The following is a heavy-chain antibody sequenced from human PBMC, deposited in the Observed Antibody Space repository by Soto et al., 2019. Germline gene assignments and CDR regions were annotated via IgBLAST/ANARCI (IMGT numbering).Heavy chain of an antibody. CDR1: GGSITASY. CDR2: IYDTGISGYTPST. J-gene: IGHJ6*02. V-gene: IGHV4-59*01. Sequence: SETLSLTCAVSGGSITASYWSWIRRPPGKGLEWIAYIYDTGISGYTPSTSYNPSLTSRVTMSVDTSKSQFSLKLTSVTAADTAVYYCARGEDAFFYYGLDVWGQGITVTVSS. CDR3: ARGEDAFFYYGLDV.